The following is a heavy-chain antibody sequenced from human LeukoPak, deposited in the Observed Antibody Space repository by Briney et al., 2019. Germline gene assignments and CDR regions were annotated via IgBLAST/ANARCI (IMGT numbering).Heavy chain of an antibody. CDR2: INHCGST. CDR3: ARGEFVVPAALDV. CDR1: GGSFSGYY. Sequence: SETLSLTCAVYGGSFSGYYWSWIRQPPGKGLEWIGEINHCGSTNYNPSLKSRVTISVDTSKNQFSLKLSSVTAADTAVYYCARGEFVVPAALDVWGKGTTVTVSS. J-gene: IGHJ6*04. V-gene: IGHV4-34*01. D-gene: IGHD2-2*01.